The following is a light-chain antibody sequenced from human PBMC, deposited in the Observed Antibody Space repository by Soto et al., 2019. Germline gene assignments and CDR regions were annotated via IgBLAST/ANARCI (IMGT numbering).Light chain of an antibody. CDR2: DNS. V-gene: IGLV1-51*01. J-gene: IGLJ1*01. CDR3: ALCDRTLSVYV. Sequence: QSVRTKPPSVSAAPGEMLTISCSGSSSNIGKNFVSWYQQLPGTTPKLLIYDNSQRPSGIPDRFSASKSGTSATLGITGLQTGDEADCYCALCDRTLSVYVFGPGT. CDR1: SSNIGKNF.